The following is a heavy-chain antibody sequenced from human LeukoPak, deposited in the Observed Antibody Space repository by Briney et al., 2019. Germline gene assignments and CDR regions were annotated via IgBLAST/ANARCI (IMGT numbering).Heavy chain of an antibody. CDR2: IYYDGST. D-gene: IGHD2-2*01. Sequence: TTSETLSLTCTVSGDFFISSSNYWVWIRQPPGKGLEWVGSIYYDGSTYYNSALKSRATIFADTSKSQFSLKLNSVIAADTAVYYCGRGGLLVPAPWGQGTLVTVSS. CDR1: GDFFISSSNY. CDR3: GRGGLLVPAP. J-gene: IGHJ5*02. V-gene: IGHV4-39*01.